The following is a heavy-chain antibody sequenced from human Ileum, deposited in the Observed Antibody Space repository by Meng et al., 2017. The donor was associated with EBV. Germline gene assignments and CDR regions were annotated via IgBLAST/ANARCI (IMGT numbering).Heavy chain of an antibody. V-gene: IGHV1-18*04. CDR3: ASNGDEVDY. J-gene: IGHJ4*02. CDR1: GYTFTRYY. CDR2: ISTFNGNT. Sequence: GAKAKKPGTSVQASCRASGYTFTRYYMHWVRQAPGQGLEWMGWISTFNGNTNYAQKFQGRLTVTTDTSTNTAYMELRNLRSDDTAVYYCASNGDEVDYWGQGTLVTVSS. D-gene: IGHD4-17*01.